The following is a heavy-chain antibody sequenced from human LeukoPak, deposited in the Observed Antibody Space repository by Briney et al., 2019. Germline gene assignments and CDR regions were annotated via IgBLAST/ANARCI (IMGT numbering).Heavy chain of an antibody. Sequence: PSETLSLTCAVSGGPFSGYSWSWIRQSPGEGLEWIGEINQCGNTNYNPSLKNRDTISVDTSRNQFSLKLTSVTAADTAVYYCARGLEGYSYGYSEFDHWGQGTLVTVSS. V-gene: IGHV4-34*01. CDR3: ARGLEGYSYGYSEFDH. CDR2: INQCGNT. D-gene: IGHD5-18*01. J-gene: IGHJ4*02. CDR1: GGPFSGYS.